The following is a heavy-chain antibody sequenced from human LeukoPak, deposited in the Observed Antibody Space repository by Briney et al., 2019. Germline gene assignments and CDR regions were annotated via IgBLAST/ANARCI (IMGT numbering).Heavy chain of an antibody. CDR3: ARDRIAAAGSRVHDAFDI. CDR2: INHSGST. CDR1: GGSFSGYY. D-gene: IGHD6-13*01. Sequence: SETLSLTCAVYGGSFSGYYWSWIRQPPGKGLEWIGEINHSGSTNYNPSLKSRVTMSVDTSKNQFSLKLSSVTAADTAVYYCARDRIAAAGSRVHDAFDIWGQGTMVTVSS. V-gene: IGHV4-34*01. J-gene: IGHJ3*02.